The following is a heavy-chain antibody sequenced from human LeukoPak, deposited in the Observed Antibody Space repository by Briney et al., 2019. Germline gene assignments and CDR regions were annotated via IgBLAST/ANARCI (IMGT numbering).Heavy chain of an antibody. CDR1: GFTFNTYG. V-gene: IGHV3-23*01. CDR2: ISGRVGST. Sequence: GGSLRLSCAASGFTFNTYGMSWVRQAPGKGLEWVSAISGRVGSTYYTDSVKGRFTISRDNAKNTVYLQMNSLRAEDTAVYYCAKAAGSGSYYGYMDVWGKGTTVTVSS. D-gene: IGHD3-10*01. J-gene: IGHJ6*03. CDR3: AKAAGSGSYYGYMDV.